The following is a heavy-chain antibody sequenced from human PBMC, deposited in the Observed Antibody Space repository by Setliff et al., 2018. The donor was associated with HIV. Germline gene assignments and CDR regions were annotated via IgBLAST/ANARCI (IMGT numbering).Heavy chain of an antibody. Sequence: PGGSLRLSCATSGFIFNNYGLHWVRQAPGKGLEWVSFIRYDGSEDFYADSVQGRFTVSRDSPRNMLYLQMSSLRVEDTAIYYCVKGDNFWTGYSTYFEFDPWGQGTRVTVSS. CDR2: IRYDGSED. CDR1: GFIFNNYG. J-gene: IGHJ5*02. D-gene: IGHD3-3*01. V-gene: IGHV3-30*02. CDR3: VKGDNFWTGYSTYFEFDP.